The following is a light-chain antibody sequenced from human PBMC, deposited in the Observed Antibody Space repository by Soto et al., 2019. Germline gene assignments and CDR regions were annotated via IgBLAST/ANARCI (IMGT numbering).Light chain of an antibody. V-gene: IGKV3-15*01. CDR1: QSVSSN. CDR2: GAY. Sequence: EIVMTQSPATLSVSPGERATLSCRASQSVSSNLAWYQQKPGQAHRFLIYGAYTRATGIPARFSGSGSGTEFTLTIRSLQSEDFAVYYCQQYDNWPLTFGGGTKVDIK. CDR3: QQYDNWPLT. J-gene: IGKJ4*01.